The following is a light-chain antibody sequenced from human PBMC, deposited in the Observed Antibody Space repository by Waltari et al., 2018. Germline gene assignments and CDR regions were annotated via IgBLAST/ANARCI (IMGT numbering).Light chain of an antibody. J-gene: IGKJ1*01. Sequence: EIVLTQSPGTLSLSPGERATLSCRASQSVSNNYLAWYQQKPGQAPRLLISAASSRATGSPDRFSGSGSGTDFTLAISRLEPEDFAVYYCQQYGFLPAFGQGTKVEI. CDR1: QSVSNNY. V-gene: IGKV3-20*01. CDR3: QQYGFLPA. CDR2: AAS.